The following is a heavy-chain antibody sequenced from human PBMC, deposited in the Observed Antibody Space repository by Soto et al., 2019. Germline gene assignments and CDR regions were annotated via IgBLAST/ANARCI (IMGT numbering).Heavy chain of an antibody. J-gene: IGHJ4*02. Sequence: QVQLVQSGAEVKKPGSSVKVSCKASGGTFSSYTISWVRQAPGQGLEWMARIIPILGIANYAQKFQGRVTITADKSTSTAYMELSSLRSEDTAVYYCARDIGESYSSGWYHGGDYWGQGTLVTVSS. CDR3: ARDIGESYSSGWYHGGDY. V-gene: IGHV1-69*08. CDR1: GGTFSSYT. D-gene: IGHD6-19*01. CDR2: IIPILGIA.